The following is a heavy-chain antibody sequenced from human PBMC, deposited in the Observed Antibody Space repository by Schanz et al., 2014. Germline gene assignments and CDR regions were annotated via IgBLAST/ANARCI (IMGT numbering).Heavy chain of an antibody. J-gene: IGHJ4*02. CDR3: AREEGTTAELGY. Sequence: QVQLVQSGAEVKKPGASVKVSCKASGYTFTSYYIHWVRQAPGHGLEWMGAINPSGRGTTSAQKFQGRVTMTTDTSTSTVYMELGSLRSDDTAVYYCAREEGTTAELGYWGQGTLVTVSS. D-gene: IGHD4-17*01. V-gene: IGHV1-46*01. CDR2: INPSGRGT. CDR1: GYTFTSYY.